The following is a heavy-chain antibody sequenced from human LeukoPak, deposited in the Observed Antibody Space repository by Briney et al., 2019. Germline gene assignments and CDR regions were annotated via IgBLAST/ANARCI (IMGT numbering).Heavy chain of an antibody. CDR1: GFTFITSW. V-gene: IGHV3-7*03. CDR3: ATTQKYYYGSGSNAAYFDL. D-gene: IGHD3-10*01. Sequence: GGSLRLSCAASGFTFITSWMSWPRQAPGKGLEWVAHIKPDGSEKYYVDSVKGRFTISRDNSQNTLYLQMNSLRVEDTAVYYCATTQKYYYGSGSNAAYFDLWGRGTLVIVSS. CDR2: IKPDGSEK. J-gene: IGHJ2*01.